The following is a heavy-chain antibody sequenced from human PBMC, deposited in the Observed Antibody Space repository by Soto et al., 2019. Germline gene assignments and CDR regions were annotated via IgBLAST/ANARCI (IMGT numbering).Heavy chain of an antibody. V-gene: IGHV4-59*08. Sequence: SETLSLTCNVSGDSISTYYWNWIRQSPGKGLEWIGYIYYSGSTNYNPSLKSRVTISLDTSKNQFSLRLSSVTAADTAVYYCARTGGIYNWNYYFDYWGQGTLVTVSS. CDR1: GDSISTYY. D-gene: IGHD1-7*01. J-gene: IGHJ4*02. CDR2: IYYSGST. CDR3: ARTGGIYNWNYYFDY.